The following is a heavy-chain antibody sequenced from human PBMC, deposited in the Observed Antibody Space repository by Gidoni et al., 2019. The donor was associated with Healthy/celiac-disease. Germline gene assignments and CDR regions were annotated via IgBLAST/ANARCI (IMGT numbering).Heavy chain of an antibody. CDR1: GYSFTSYW. Sequence: EVQLVQSGAEVKKPGESLKISCKGSGYSFTSYWFGWVRQMPGKGLEWMGIINPGDSYTNYSPSVQGQVTNSADKSISTAYLQWSSLKASDTAMYYCATRGGCSGGSCYNAWAFDIWGQGTMVTVSS. V-gene: IGHV5-51*03. D-gene: IGHD2-15*01. CDR3: ATRGGCSGGSCYNAWAFDI. J-gene: IGHJ3*02. CDR2: INPGDSYT.